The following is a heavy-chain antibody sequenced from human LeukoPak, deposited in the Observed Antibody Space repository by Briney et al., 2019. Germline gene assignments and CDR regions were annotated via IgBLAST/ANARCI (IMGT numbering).Heavy chain of an antibody. CDR3: ARDDKKEGGYYSGY. V-gene: IGHV1-69*05. D-gene: IGHD3-22*01. CDR1: GGTFNNSA. CDR2: IMPLFGTA. Sequence: SVKVSCKTSGGTFNNSAISWVRQAPGQGLEWLGGIMPLFGTAGYAQKFQGRVTITKDESTRTVYLELTSLTSDDTAVYYCARDDKKEGGYYSGYWGQGTLVTVSS. J-gene: IGHJ4*02.